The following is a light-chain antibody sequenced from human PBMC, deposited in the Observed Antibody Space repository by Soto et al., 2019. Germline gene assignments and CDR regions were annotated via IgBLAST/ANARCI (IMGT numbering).Light chain of an antibody. CDR2: SSS. CDR3: QQSYNTPRT. V-gene: IGKV1-39*01. Sequence: DIQLTQSPSSLSASVGDRVTITCRASQTISNFLNWYQGKPGKPPKLLIYSSSTLQSGVPSRFSGSGSGTDFTLTINGLQPEDFASYWCQQSYNTPRTFGPGTKVDIK. CDR1: QTISNF. J-gene: IGKJ1*01.